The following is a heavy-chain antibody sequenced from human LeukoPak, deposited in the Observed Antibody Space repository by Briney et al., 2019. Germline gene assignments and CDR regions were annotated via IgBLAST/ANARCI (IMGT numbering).Heavy chain of an antibody. Sequence: ASVKVSCKASGYTFTGYYMHWVRQAPGQGLEWMGWINPNSGGTNYAQKFQGRVTMTRDTSISTAYMELSSLRSEDTAVYYCATDSSGYFSLLFDYWGQGTLVTVSS. J-gene: IGHJ4*02. CDR1: GYTFTGYY. CDR2: INPNSGGT. V-gene: IGHV1-2*02. D-gene: IGHD3-22*01. CDR3: ATDSSGYFSLLFDY.